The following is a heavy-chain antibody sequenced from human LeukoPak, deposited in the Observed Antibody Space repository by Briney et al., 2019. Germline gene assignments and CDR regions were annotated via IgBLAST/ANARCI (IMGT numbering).Heavy chain of an antibody. CDR1: GYTFTSYH. V-gene: IGHV1-8*03. CDR3: ARTTSLTASGYDY. CDR2: MNPNSGDR. J-gene: IGHJ4*02. D-gene: IGHD4-17*01. Sequence: GASVKVSSKSSGYTFTSYHINWVRQATGQGLEWMGWMNPNSGDRGYAQKFQGRVTITRDTSISTAYMELSSLRSEDTAVYFCARTTSLTASGYDYWGQGTLVTVSS.